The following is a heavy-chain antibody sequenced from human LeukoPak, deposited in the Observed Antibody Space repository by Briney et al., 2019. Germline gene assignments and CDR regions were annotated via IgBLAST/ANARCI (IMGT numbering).Heavy chain of an antibody. J-gene: IGHJ4*02. CDR2: ISYDGSNK. Sequence: PGRSLRLSCAASGFTFSSYAMHWVRQAPGKGLEWVAVISYDGSNKYYADSVKGRFTISRDNSKNTLYLQMNSLRAEDTAVYYCAREDIAAAGTDFDYWGQGTLVTVSS. V-gene: IGHV3-30-3*01. CDR3: AREDIAAAGTDFDY. CDR1: GFTFSSYA. D-gene: IGHD6-13*01.